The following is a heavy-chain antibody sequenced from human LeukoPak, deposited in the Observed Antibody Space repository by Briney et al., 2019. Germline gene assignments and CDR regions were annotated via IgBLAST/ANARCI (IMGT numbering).Heavy chain of an antibody. CDR2: IYSGGGT. CDR3: VREINYDYGMDV. CDR1: GFTFSSYG. V-gene: IGHV3-53*04. Sequence: GGSLRLSCAASGFTFSSYGMHWVRQAPGKGLEWVSVIYSGGGTYYADSVKGRFTISRHNSQNTVSLQMNSLRPEDTAVYYCVREINYDYGMDVWGQGTTVTVSS. J-gene: IGHJ6*02.